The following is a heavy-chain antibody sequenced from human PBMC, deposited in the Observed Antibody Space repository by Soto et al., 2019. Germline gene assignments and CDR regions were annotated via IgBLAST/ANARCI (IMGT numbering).Heavy chain of an antibody. D-gene: IGHD4-17*01. CDR3: ARDVGLDYGDYPYYFDY. V-gene: IGHV3-48*01. CDR1: GFTFSSYS. Sequence: EVQLVESGGGLVQPGGSLRLSCAASGFTFSSYSMNWVRQAPGKGLEWVSYISSSSSTIYYADSVKGRFTISRDNAKNSLYLQMNSLRAEDTAVYYCARDVGLDYGDYPYYFDYCGQGTLVTVSS. J-gene: IGHJ4*02. CDR2: ISSSSSTI.